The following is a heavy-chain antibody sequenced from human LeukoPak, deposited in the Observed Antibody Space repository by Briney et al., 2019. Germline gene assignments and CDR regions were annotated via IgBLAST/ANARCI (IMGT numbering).Heavy chain of an antibody. CDR3: ARGAEYYAIWRGYAGYSDY. CDR2: IYYSGST. V-gene: IGHV4-59*08. CDR1: GGSISSYY. D-gene: IGHD3-3*01. Sequence: SETLSLTCTVSGGSISSYYWSWIRQPPGKGLEWIGNIYYSGSTNYNPSLKSRVTISLDRSKKKFSLKLTSVTAADTAVYFCARGAEYYAIWRGYAGYSDYWGQGISVTVSS. J-gene: IGHJ4*02.